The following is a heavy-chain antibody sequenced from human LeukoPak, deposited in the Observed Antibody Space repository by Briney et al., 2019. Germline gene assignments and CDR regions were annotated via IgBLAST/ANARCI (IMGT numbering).Heavy chain of an antibody. CDR3: ARGGAGCSSTSCYFRFDP. CDR2: IYYSGST. V-gene: IGHV4-59*01. D-gene: IGHD2-2*01. CDR1: GGSISSYY. Sequence: SETLSHTCTVSGGSISSYYWSWIRQPPGKGLEWIGYIYYSGSTNYNPSLKSRVTISVDTSKNQFSLKLSSVTAADTAVHYCARGGAGCSSTSCYFRFDPWGQGTLVTVSS. J-gene: IGHJ5*02.